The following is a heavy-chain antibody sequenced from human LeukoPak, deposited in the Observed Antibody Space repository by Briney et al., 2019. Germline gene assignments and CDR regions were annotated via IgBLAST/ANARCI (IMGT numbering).Heavy chain of an antibody. D-gene: IGHD3-16*02. Sequence: GASVKVSCKASGSTFTGYYMHWVRRAPGQGLEWMGRINPNSGSINYAQKFQGRVTKTRDTSISAAYMELSKLRSDDTAVYYCAREVYDYVWGSYRPDPCFDYWGQGTLVTVSS. V-gene: IGHV1-2*06. CDR1: GSTFTGYY. J-gene: IGHJ4*02. CDR2: INPNSGSI. CDR3: AREVYDYVWGSYRPDPCFDY.